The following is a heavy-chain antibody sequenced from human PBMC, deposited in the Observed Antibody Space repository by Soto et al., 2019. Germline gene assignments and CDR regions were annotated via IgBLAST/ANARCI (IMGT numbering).Heavy chain of an antibody. CDR2: ISAYNGNT. D-gene: IGHD3-3*01. J-gene: IGHJ6*02. V-gene: IGHV1-18*01. CDR1: GYTFTSYG. Sequence: ASVKVSCKASGYTFTSYGISWVRQAPGQGLEWMGWISAYNGNTNYAQKLQGRVTMTTDTSTSTAYMELRSLRSDDTAVYYCARAGDYDFWSGYYSPPYYYGMDVWGQGTTVTV. CDR3: ARAGDYDFWSGYYSPPYYYGMDV.